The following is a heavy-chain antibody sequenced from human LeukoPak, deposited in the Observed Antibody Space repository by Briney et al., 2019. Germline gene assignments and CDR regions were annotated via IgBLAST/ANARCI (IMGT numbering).Heavy chain of an antibody. D-gene: IGHD2-2*01. CDR2: IWYDGSNK. J-gene: IGHJ4*02. CDR1: GFTFSSYG. Sequence: GGSLRLSCAASGFTFSSYGMHWVRQAPGKGLEWVAVIWYDGSNKYYADSVKGRFTISRDNSKNTLYLQMNSLRAEDTAVYYCARGAWGSSTSVHDYWGQGTLVTVSS. CDR3: ARGAWGSSTSVHDY. V-gene: IGHV3-33*01.